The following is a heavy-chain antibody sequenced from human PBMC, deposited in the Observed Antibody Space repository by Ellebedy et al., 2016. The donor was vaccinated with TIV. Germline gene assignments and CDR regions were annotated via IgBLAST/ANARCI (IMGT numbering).Heavy chain of an antibody. V-gene: IGHV1-2*02. CDR3: ARFYGSGSYSDY. J-gene: IGHJ4*02. Sequence: AASVKVSCKTSGYTFINYQIHWVRQAPGQGLEWMGWINPNTGGTDYAQKIKDRVTMTRATSISTAYMELSSLTSDDTAVYYCARFYGSGSYSDYWGQGTLVTVSS. D-gene: IGHD3-10*01. CDR2: INPNTGGT. CDR1: GYTFINYQ.